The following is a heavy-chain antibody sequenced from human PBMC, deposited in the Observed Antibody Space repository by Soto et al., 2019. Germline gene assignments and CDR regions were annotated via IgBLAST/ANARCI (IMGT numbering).Heavy chain of an antibody. J-gene: IGHJ4*02. Sequence: KPSETLSLTCSVSGVSVIGGGHYWNWIRQFPGKGLEWIGYIYHSGGGYYNPSLKSRASMSVDTSKNEFSLRLASVTAADTAVYFCARDPAATLDRHYFDYWGQGALVTVSS. CDR1: GVSVIGGGHY. CDR2: IYHSGGG. CDR3: ARDPAATLDRHYFDY. V-gene: IGHV4-31*03.